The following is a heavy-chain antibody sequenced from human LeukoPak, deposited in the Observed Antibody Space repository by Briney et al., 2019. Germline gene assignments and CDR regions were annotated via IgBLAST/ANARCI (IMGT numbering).Heavy chain of an antibody. CDR1: GASISIYD. V-gene: IGHV4-4*07. Sequence: KPSETLCLTCTVSGASISIYDWSWIRQPAGKGLEWIGRVSTSRSTNYNPSLKRRGTMSVETYKKRMSLKLSSVMGADTAADYFARESYIGPGNYYIDYWGQGTLGTVSS. CDR3: ARESYIGPGNYYIDY. D-gene: IGHD3-10*01. CDR2: VSTSRST. J-gene: IGHJ4*02.